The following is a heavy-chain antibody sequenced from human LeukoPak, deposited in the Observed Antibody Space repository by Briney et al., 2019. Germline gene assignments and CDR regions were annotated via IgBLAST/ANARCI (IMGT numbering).Heavy chain of an antibody. J-gene: IGHJ1*01. CDR2: ISSSSSTI. V-gene: IGHV3-48*01. CDR3: ARGPKWELLL. CDR1: GFTFSSYS. D-gene: IGHD1-26*01. Sequence: GGSLRLSCAASGFTFSSYSMNWVRQAPGKGLEWVSYISSSSSTIYYADSVKGRFTISRDNAKNSLYLQMNSLRAEDTAVYYCARGPKWELLLWGQGTLVTVSS.